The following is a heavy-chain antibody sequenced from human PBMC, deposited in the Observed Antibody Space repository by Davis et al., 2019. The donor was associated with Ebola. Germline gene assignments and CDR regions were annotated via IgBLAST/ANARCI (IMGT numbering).Heavy chain of an antibody. V-gene: IGHV3-30*04. J-gene: IGHJ4*02. CDR2: VSHSEREK. D-gene: IGHD3-3*01. CDR1: GFTFRIYA. CDR3: ARAVFHEVLDY. Sequence: GGSLRLSCASSGFTFRIYAMHWVRPAPGKGLEWVAVVSHSEREKFYADSVKGRFTISRDDSENTLYLQMNSLTADDTAVYYCARAVFHEVLDYWGQGTPVTVSS.